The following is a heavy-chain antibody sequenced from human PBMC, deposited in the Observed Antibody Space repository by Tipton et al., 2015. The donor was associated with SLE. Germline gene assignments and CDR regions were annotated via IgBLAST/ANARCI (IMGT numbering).Heavy chain of an antibody. V-gene: IGHV4-4*08. J-gene: IGHJ3*02. Sequence: TLSLTCTVSGDSISNYFWTWIRQPPGKGLEWIGYIYTSGSTNSNPSLKSRVTISVDTSKNHFSLKLTSVTAADTAVYYCARDTAHYGSGDGAFDIWGQGTMVTVSS. CDR1: GDSISNYF. D-gene: IGHD3-10*01. CDR2: IYTSGST. CDR3: ARDTAHYGSGDGAFDI.